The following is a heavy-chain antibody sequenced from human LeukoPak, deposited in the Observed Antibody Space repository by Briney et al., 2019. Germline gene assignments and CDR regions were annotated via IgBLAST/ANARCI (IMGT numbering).Heavy chain of an antibody. CDR3: ARRGFYDTSGYLFDH. V-gene: IGHV3-48*03. CDR2: ISTSGSPI. CDR1: GFTFSSYE. Sequence: GGSLRLSCAASGFTFSSYEMNWVRQAPGKGLERVSYISTSGSPIYYGNSVKGRFTISRDNAKNSLYLQMNSLRAEDTALYYCARRGFYDTSGYLFDHWGQGTLVTVSS. J-gene: IGHJ4*02. D-gene: IGHD3-22*01.